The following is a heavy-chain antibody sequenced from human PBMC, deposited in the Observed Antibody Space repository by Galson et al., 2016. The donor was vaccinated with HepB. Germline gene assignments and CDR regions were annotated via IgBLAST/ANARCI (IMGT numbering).Heavy chain of an antibody. J-gene: IGHJ5*02. CDR2: IYYGRST. V-gene: IGHV4-31*03. CDR3: ARDNVMGAKNWFDP. D-gene: IGHD1-26*01. CDR1: GGSISSAGFY. Sequence: TLSLTCTVSGGSISSAGFYWTWIRQLPGRGLEWIGYIYYGRSTFYNPSLQSRVTMSVDTSKNQFSLRLKSVTAADTAVYYCARDNVMGAKNWFDPWGQGTLVTVSS.